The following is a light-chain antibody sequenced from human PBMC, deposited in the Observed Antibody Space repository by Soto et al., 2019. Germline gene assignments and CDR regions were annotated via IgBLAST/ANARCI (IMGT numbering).Light chain of an antibody. V-gene: IGKV1-27*01. CDR2: ATS. J-gene: IGKJ4*01. Sequence: QQTQSPSSLSAFVGDRVTITCRASQGIAPYLAWFQQKPGKVPKLLIYATSTLQSGVPSRFSGSGSGTDFTLTINSLQPEDVGTYYCQKYNSAPLTFGGGTKVDIK. CDR3: QKYNSAPLT. CDR1: QGIAPY.